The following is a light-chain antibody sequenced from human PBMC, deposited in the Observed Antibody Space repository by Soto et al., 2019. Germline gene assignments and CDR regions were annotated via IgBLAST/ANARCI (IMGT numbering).Light chain of an antibody. J-gene: IGKJ4*01. CDR3: QQVKTYPRT. Sequence: AIQLTQSPSSLSASLGDIVTITCRASQGISSALAWYQQKPGKAPKLLIYEESTLHSGVPSRFSGRKSGTQFTLTIDSLQPEDFATYYCQQVKTYPRTFGGGTKVDIK. CDR2: EES. CDR1: QGISSA. V-gene: IGKV1-13*02.